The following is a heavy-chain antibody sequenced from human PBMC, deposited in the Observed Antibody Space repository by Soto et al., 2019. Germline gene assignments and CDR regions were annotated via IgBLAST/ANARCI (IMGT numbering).Heavy chain of an antibody. J-gene: IGHJ4*02. CDR1: GFTFDDYA. CDR3: AACGGDWSDY. CDR2: ISWNSGSI. Sequence: EVQLVESGGGLVQPGRSLRLSCAASGFTFDDYAMHWVRQAPGKGLEWVSGISWNSGSIGYADSVKGRFTISRDNAKNSLYLQRNSLRAEDTALYYCAACGGDWSDYWGQGTLVTVSS. V-gene: IGHV3-9*01. D-gene: IGHD2-21*02.